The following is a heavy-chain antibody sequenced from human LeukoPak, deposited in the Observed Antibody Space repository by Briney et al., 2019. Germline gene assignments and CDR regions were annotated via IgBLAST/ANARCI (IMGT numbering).Heavy chain of an antibody. J-gene: IGHJ4*02. CDR3: ARSVPDYTRSDY. CDR2: IKGDGIST. CDR1: GFDFSSNW. Sequence: GGSLRLPCAASGFDFSSNWMHWVRHAPGQGLVWVSRIKGDGISTNYADSVKGRFTISRDIAKNTLYLQMNSLRAEDTALYYCARSVPDYTRSDYWGQGALVTVSS. D-gene: IGHD4-11*01. V-gene: IGHV3-74*01.